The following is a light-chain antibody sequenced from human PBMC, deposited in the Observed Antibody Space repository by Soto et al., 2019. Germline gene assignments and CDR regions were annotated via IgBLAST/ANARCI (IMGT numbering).Light chain of an antibody. CDR3: QQYYDPPLT. V-gene: IGKV4-1*01. CDR1: QSILYNSNNKNY. CDR2: WAS. J-gene: IGKJ4*01. Sequence: DIVLTQSPDSLTVSLGERATVNCKSSQSILYNSNNKNYLAWYQQKIGQPPKLLISWASIRESGVPDRFSGSGSGTDFTRTITSLQAEDVAVYYCQQYYDPPLTFGGGTKVEI.